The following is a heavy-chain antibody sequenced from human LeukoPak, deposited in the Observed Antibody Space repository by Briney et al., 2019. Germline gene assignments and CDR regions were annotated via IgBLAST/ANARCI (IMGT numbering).Heavy chain of an antibody. V-gene: IGHV4-59*01. J-gene: IGHJ5*02. CDR1: GGSLSSYY. Sequence: SETLSLTCTVSGGSLSSYYWSWIRQPPGKGLEWIGYIYYSGSTNYNPSLKSRVTISVDTSKNQFSLKLSSVTAADTAVDYWARDHDYGGNPYNWFDPWGQGTLVTVSS. CDR3: ARDHDYGGNPYNWFDP. D-gene: IGHD4-23*01. CDR2: IYYSGST.